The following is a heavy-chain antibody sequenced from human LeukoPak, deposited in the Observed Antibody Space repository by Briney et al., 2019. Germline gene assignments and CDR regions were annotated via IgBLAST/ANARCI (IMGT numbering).Heavy chain of an antibody. Sequence: SETLSLTCTVSGGPTTSYYWGWIRQPPGKGLEWIGSIYYSGSTYYNPSLKSRVTISVDTSKNQFSLKLSSVTAADTAVYYCARYRIAVAGTANWGQGTLVTVSS. D-gene: IGHD6-19*01. J-gene: IGHJ4*02. V-gene: IGHV4-39*01. CDR1: GGPTTSYY. CDR3: ARYRIAVAGTAN. CDR2: IYYSGST.